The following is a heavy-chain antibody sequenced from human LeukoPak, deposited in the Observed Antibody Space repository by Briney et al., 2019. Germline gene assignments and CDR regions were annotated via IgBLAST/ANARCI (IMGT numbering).Heavy chain of an antibody. V-gene: IGHV4-59*01. J-gene: IGHJ4*02. Sequence: SETLSLTCTVSGDSISSYYWSWIRQPPGKGLEWIGYIYYSGSTNYNPSLKSRVAISVDTSKNQFSLKLSSVTAADTAVYYCASGEADVLDYWGQGTLVTVSS. CDR3: ASGEADVLDY. CDR2: IYYSGST. CDR1: GDSISSYY. D-gene: IGHD3-10*01.